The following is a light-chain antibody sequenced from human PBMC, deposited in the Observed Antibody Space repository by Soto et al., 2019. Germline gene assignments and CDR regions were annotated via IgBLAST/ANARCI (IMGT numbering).Light chain of an antibody. J-gene: IGKJ2*01. V-gene: IGKV3-20*01. CDR3: QQYGSSLYT. Sequence: EIVLTQSPGTLSLSPGERATLSCRASQSVSSTYLAGYQQKPGQAPRLLIYGASIRATGIPDRFSGSGSGTDFNLTISRLEPEDFAVYYCQQYGSSLYTFGQGIKLEIK. CDR1: QSVSSTY. CDR2: GAS.